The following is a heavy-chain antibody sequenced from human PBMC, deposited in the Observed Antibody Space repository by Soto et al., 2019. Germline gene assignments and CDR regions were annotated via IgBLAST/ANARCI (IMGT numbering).Heavy chain of an antibody. CDR1: GFTFSGSA. CDR3: ARLEVVAATQDY. CDR2: IRSKANSYAT. J-gene: IGHJ4*02. Sequence: PGGSLRLSCAASGFTFSGSAMHWVRQASGKGLEWVGRIRSKANSYATAYAASVKGRFAISRDDSKNTAYLQMNSLKTEDTAVYYCARLEVVAATQDYWGQGTVVTVSS. V-gene: IGHV3-73*01. D-gene: IGHD2-15*01.